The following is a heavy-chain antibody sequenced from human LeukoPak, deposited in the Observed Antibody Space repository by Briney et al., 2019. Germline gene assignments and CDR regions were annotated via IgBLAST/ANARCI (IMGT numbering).Heavy chain of an antibody. D-gene: IGHD6-19*01. Sequence: GVSLRLSCVASGFTLSIYAISWVRQAPGKGLEGVSSISGSGGSTYQAENVKGRFTISRDNSKNTLYLQMNSLRDEDTAIYYCAAGYTTGWYVRYFDYWGQGTLVTVSS. CDR3: AAGYTTGWYVRYFDY. CDR1: GFTLSIYA. CDR2: ISGSGGST. V-gene: IGHV3-23*01. J-gene: IGHJ4*02.